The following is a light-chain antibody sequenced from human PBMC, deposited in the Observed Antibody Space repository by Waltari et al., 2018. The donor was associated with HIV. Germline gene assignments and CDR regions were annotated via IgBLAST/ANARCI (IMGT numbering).Light chain of an antibody. CDR2: DTP. V-gene: IGKV3-20*01. CDR3: QQYGTSVGT. CDR1: QRISSTS. Sequence: LVFRQSPGTLFLSPGEPATPSCRASQRISSTSLAWYQLKPGQAPKLLIYDTPSRATGIPDRFGGSGSGTDFTLIIRRLEPEDIAVYYCQQYGTSVGTFGQGTKVEIK. J-gene: IGKJ1*01.